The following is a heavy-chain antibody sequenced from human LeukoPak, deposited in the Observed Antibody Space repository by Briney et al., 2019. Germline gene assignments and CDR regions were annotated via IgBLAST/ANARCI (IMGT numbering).Heavy chain of an antibody. J-gene: IGHJ6*03. Sequence: GGSLRLSCAASGFPFTSSGMSWVRQAPGKGPEWVSSMNAVGVTYYAASVKGRFTISRDISKNTMYLQMSSLRADDTAVYYCSSDYPHYYFYMDVWGKGTPVTVSS. D-gene: IGHD4-11*01. V-gene: IGHV3-23*01. CDR1: GFPFTSSG. CDR3: SSDYPHYYFYMDV. CDR2: MNAVGVT.